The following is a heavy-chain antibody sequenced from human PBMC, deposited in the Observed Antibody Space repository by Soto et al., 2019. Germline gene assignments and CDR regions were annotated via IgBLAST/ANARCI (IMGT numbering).Heavy chain of an antibody. V-gene: IGHV4-39*01. J-gene: IGHJ4*02. D-gene: IGHD3-10*01. CDR2: IYYSGST. CDR1: GGSISSSSSY. CDR3: ARLGTPGNMMRGHFDS. Sequence: SETLSLTCTVSGGSISSSSSYWGWIRQPPGKGLEWIGSIYYSGSTYYNPSLKSRVNILQDTSKNQFSLNLTSMTAADTAVYYCARLGTPGNMMRGHFDSSGQGTLVTVSS.